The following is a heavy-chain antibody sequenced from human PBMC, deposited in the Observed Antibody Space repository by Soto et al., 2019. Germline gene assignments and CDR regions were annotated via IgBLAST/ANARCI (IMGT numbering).Heavy chain of an antibody. CDR3: AKDGHSSSSPLDY. V-gene: IGHV3-30*18. CDR1: GFTFSSYG. D-gene: IGHD6-6*01. Sequence: QVQLVESGGGVVQPGRSLRLSCAASGFTFSSYGMHWVRQAPGKGLEWVAVISYDGSNKYYADSVKGRFTISRDNSKNTLYLQMNSLRDEDTAVYYGAKDGHSSSSPLDYWGQGTLVTVSS. CDR2: ISYDGSNK. J-gene: IGHJ4*02.